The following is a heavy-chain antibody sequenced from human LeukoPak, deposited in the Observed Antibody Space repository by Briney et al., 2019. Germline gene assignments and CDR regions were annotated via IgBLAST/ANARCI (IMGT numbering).Heavy chain of an antibody. V-gene: IGHV4-34*01. Sequence: SETLSLTCAVYGGSFSGYYWSWIHQPPGKGLEWIGEINHSGSTNYNPSLKSRVTISVDTSKNQFSLKLSSVTAADTAVYYCARGFLGYCSSTSCPRTHNWFDPWGQGTLVTVSS. CDR2: INHSGST. D-gene: IGHD2-2*01. CDR1: GGSFSGYY. CDR3: ARGFLGYCSSTSCPRTHNWFDP. J-gene: IGHJ5*02.